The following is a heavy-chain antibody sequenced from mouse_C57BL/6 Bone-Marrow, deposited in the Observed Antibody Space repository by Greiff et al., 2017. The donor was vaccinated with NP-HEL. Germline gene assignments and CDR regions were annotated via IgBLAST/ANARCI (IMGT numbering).Heavy chain of an antibody. D-gene: IGHD1-1*01. J-gene: IGHJ2*01. CDR3: ARPGITTVAPFDY. Sequence: EVQLQESGGGLVKPGGSLKLSCAASGFTFSDYGMHWVRQAPETGLEWVAYISSGSSTIYYADTVKGRFTLSRDNAKNTLFLQMTMLRSEDTAMYYCARPGITTVAPFDYWGQGTTLTVSS. CDR2: ISSGSSTI. CDR1: GFTFSDYG. V-gene: IGHV5-17*01.